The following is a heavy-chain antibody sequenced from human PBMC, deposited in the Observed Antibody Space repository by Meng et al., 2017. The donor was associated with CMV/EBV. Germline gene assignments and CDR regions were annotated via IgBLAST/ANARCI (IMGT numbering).Heavy chain of an antibody. D-gene: IGHD6-6*01. CDR2: NYHGDSDT. J-gene: IGHJ4*02. CDR3: ARPSSSSSLDY. V-gene: IGHV5-51*01. CDR1: GFSFASYW. Sequence: CTGSGFSFASYWIGWVRQMPGKGLGWMRINYHGDSDTRYSPSFQGQVTISADKSISTAYLQWSSLKASDAAMYYCARPSSSSSLDYWGQGTLVTVSS.